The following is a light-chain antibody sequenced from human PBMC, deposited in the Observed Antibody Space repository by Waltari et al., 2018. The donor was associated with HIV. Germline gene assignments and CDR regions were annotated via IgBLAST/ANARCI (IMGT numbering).Light chain of an antibody. CDR1: TGLVSTNNY. CDR2: SGV. V-gene: IGLV7-43*01. Sequence: VVTQEPSVTVSPGGAVTLTCSSDTGLVSTNNYPHWWQQKPGQAAKSLIDSGVKAQPSTPPHSSASLVEGNATLTLADVRHDDEADYWWLLYCYGIYLFGGGTRLTVL. CDR3: LLYCYGIYL. J-gene: IGLJ2*01.